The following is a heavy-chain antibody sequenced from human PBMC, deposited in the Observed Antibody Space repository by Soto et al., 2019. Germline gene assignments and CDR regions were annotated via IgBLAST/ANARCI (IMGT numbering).Heavy chain of an antibody. Sequence: SETLSLTGNVSGGSISRGGYLWSWIRQHPGKGLEWIGFISYNGRTSYNPSLKSRVTISADTSKNQISLELNSVTAADTAVYYCARSEVVVIRLDYWGQGTPVTVSS. J-gene: IGHJ4*02. CDR1: GGSISRGGYL. CDR2: ISYNGRT. CDR3: ARSEVVVIRLDY. V-gene: IGHV4-31*03. D-gene: IGHD3-22*01.